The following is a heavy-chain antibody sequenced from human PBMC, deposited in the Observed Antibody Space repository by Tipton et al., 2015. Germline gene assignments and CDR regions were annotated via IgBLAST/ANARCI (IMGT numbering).Heavy chain of an antibody. CDR1: SDSISKYY. D-gene: IGHD6-13*01. CDR2: IQYSGST. CDR3: ARSLFPETAGLENWFDP. V-gene: IGHV4-59*08. J-gene: IGHJ5*02. Sequence: TLSLTCSVSSDSISKYYWSWIRQPPGKELEWIGYIQYSGSTNYNPSLKSRVTISEDTSKNQFSLRRSSVTAADTAVYYCARSLFPETAGLENWFDPWGQGTLVTVSS.